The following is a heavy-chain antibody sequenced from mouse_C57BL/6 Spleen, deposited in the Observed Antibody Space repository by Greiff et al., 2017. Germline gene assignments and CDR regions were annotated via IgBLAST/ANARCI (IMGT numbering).Heavy chain of an antibody. D-gene: IGHD2-4*01. CDR1: GYAFSSYW. CDR2: IYPGDGDT. V-gene: IGHV1-80*01. CDR3: AREDYDAWFAY. J-gene: IGHJ3*01. Sequence: QVQLQQSGAELVKPGASVKISCKASGYAFSSYWMNWMKQRPGQGLEWIGQIYPGDGDTNYNGKFKGKATLTADKSSSTAYMQLSSLTSEDAAVYFCAREDYDAWFAYWGQGTLVTVSA.